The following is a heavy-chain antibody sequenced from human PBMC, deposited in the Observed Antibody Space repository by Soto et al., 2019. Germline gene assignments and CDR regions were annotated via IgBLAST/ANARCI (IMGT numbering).Heavy chain of an antibody. D-gene: IGHD2-2*01. J-gene: IGHJ4*02. CDR2: ISYDGSNK. Sequence: GGSLRLSWAASGFTFSSYGMHWVRQAPGKGLEWVAVISYDGSNKYYADSVKGRFTTSRDDSKNTLYLQMNSLKNEDTAVYYCATFSLSSTSCYRGPCWGQGTLVTGTS. CDR3: ATFSLSSTSCYRGPC. CDR1: GFTFSSYG. V-gene: IGHV3-30*03.